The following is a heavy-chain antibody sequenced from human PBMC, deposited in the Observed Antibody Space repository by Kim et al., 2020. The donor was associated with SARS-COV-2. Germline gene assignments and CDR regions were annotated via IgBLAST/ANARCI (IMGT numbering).Heavy chain of an antibody. V-gene: IGHV1-3*01. Sequence: ASVKVSCKASGYTFTSYAMHWVRQAPGQRLEWMGWINAGSGNTKYSQKFQGRVTITRDTSASTAYMELSSLRSEDTAVYYCARDSYYDIFRYYYIYMDVW. CDR2: INAGSGNT. J-gene: IGHJ6*03. D-gene: IGHD3-9*01. CDR1: GYTFTSYA. CDR3: ARDSYYDIFRYYYIYMDV.